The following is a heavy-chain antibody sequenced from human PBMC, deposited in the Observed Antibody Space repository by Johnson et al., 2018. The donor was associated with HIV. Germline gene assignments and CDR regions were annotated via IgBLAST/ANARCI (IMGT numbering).Heavy chain of an antibody. CDR1: GVSVSDNY. CDR2: IYDGGST. D-gene: IGHD2/OR15-2a*01. CDR3: AKGLIGAFDI. V-gene: IGHV3-66*01. Sequence: VQLVESGGGLVQPGRSLRLSCVASGVSVSDNYMSWVRQPPGKGLEWVSVIYDGGSTYYADSVKGRFTISRDNSKNTLYLQMNSLRAEDTAVYYCAKGLIGAFDIWGQGTMVTVSS. J-gene: IGHJ3*02.